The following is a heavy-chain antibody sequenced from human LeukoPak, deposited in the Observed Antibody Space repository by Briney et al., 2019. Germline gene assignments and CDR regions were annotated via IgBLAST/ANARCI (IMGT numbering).Heavy chain of an antibody. CDR1: GGTLSSYA. Sequence: SVKVSCKASGGTLSSYAISWVRQAPGQGLEWMGGIIPIFGTANYAQKFQGRVTINAVESTSTAYMELSSLRSEDTAVYYCARYSSSWLNWFDPWGQGTLVTVSS. CDR3: ARYSSSWLNWFDP. J-gene: IGHJ5*02. V-gene: IGHV1-69*13. D-gene: IGHD6-13*01. CDR2: IIPIFGTA.